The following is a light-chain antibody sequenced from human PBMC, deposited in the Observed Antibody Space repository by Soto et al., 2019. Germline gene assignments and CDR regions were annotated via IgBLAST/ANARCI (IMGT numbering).Light chain of an antibody. J-gene: IGLJ2*01. V-gene: IGLV1-44*01. CDR3: AAWDDSLNGVV. CDR1: SSNIGSHT. Sequence: QSVLTQPPSASGTPGQTIAISCSGGSSNIGSHTVNWYQQLPGTAPRLLIYSNTQRPSGVPDRFSGSKSGTSASLAISGLQSEYEGDDYCAAWDDSLNGVVFGGGTQLTVL. CDR2: SNT.